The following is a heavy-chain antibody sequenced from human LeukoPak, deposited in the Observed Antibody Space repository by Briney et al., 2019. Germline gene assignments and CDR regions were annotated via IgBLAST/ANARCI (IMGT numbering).Heavy chain of an antibody. CDR3: AAYYYDSSGYYS. CDR2: IYYSGST. J-gene: IGHJ6*04. V-gene: IGHV4-39*01. Sequence: PSETLSLTCTVSGGSIRSSSYYWGWIRQPPGKGLEWIGSIYYSGSTYYNPSLKSRVTISVDTSKNQFSLKLSSVTAADTAVYYCAAYYYDSSGYYSWGKGTTVTVSS. D-gene: IGHD3-22*01. CDR1: GGSIRSSSYY.